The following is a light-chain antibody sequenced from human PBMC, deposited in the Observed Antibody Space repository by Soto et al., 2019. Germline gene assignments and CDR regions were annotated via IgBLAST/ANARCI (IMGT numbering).Light chain of an antibody. Sequence: EVVLTQSPGTLSLSPGEKATLSCRATQSVDTNFLAWYQQRPGQPPRLLIYATSRMASGIPDRFSAGWSWIDLTLAIGRLDPEDFAVYYCQQYDRTPLYTFGQGTKLEI. V-gene: IGKV3-20*01. CDR3: QQYDRTPLYT. CDR2: ATS. J-gene: IGKJ2*01. CDR1: QSVDTNF.